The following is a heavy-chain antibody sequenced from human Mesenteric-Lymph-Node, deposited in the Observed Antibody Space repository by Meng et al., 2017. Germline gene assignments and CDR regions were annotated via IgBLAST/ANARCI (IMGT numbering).Heavy chain of an antibody. CDR3: ARADSSSVLVVY. CDR1: GFTFSSYW. V-gene: IGHV3-74*01. D-gene: IGHD6-6*01. J-gene: IGHJ4*02. Sequence: EVQLVESGGGLVKPGGALRFSCAASGFTFSSYWMHWVRQAPGKGLVWVSRINSDGSSTSYADSVXGRFTISRDNAKNTLYLQMNSLRAEDTAVYYCARADSSSVLVVYWGQGTLVTVSS. CDR2: INSDGSST.